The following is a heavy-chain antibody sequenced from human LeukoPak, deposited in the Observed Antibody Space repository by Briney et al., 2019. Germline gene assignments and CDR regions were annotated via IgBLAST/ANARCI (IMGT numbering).Heavy chain of an antibody. D-gene: IGHD3-22*01. CDR2: IKQDGSEK. V-gene: IGHV3-7*01. CDR3: ARDVGYYDSSGYLGY. Sequence: GGSLRLSCAASGFTFSSYWMSWVRQAPGKGLEWVANIKQDGSEKYYVDSVKGRFTISRDNAKNSLYLQMNNLRAEDTAVYYCARDVGYYDSSGYLGYWSQGTLVTVSS. CDR1: GFTFSSYW. J-gene: IGHJ4*02.